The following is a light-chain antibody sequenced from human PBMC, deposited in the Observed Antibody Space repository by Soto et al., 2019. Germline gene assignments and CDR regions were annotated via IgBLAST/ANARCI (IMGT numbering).Light chain of an antibody. Sequence: EIVVTQSPATLSVSPGERATLSCRASQSVSSNLAWYQQKPGQAPRLLIYGASTRATGIPARFSGSGSGTEFTLIISSLQSEDFAVYYCQQYNNWPLALTFGGGTKVEIK. CDR3: QQYNNWPLALT. CDR1: QSVSSN. J-gene: IGKJ4*01. CDR2: GAS. V-gene: IGKV3-15*01.